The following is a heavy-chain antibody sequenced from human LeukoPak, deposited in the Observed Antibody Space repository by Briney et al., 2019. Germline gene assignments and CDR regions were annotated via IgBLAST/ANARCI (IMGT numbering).Heavy chain of an antibody. D-gene: IGHD1-1*01. Sequence: GGSLRLSCAASGFTFSNYWLHWVRQAPGKGLVWVSRINSDGSSTNYADSVKGRFTISRDNAKNSLYLEMNSLRAEDTAVYYCLEVQYGYWGQGTLVTVSS. J-gene: IGHJ4*02. CDR3: LEVQYGY. CDR1: GFTFSNYW. CDR2: INSDGSST. V-gene: IGHV3-74*01.